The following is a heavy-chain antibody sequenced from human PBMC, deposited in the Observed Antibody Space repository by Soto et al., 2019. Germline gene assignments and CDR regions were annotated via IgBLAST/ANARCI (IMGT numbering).Heavy chain of an antibody. CDR1: GDAFTNYI. CDR2: IIPMFGTP. Sequence: QVQLVQSGAEVKKPGSSVKVSCKASGDAFTNYIFDWVRQAPGQGLEWMGGIIPMFGTPKYAQTFQDRVTISADVTTGTAYLELTSLRFDDTAVYYCARGRDQPPVGLYFDSWGEGTRVTVSS. V-gene: IGHV1-69*01. J-gene: IGHJ4*02. D-gene: IGHD1-26*01. CDR3: ARGRDQPPVGLYFDS.